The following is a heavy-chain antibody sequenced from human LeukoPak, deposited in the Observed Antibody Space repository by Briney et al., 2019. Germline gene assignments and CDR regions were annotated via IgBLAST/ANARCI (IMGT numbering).Heavy chain of an antibody. CDR2: IYPGDSDT. D-gene: IGHD4-17*01. Sequence: GGSLQISCKGSGFIFADNWIAWVRQLPGKGLEWMGIIYPGDSDTIYSPSFQGQVTISADRSISTAYLQWSSLKASDTATYYCARQYGRPFDYWGQGTLVTVSS. V-gene: IGHV5-51*01. CDR1: GFIFADNW. J-gene: IGHJ4*02. CDR3: ARQYGRPFDY.